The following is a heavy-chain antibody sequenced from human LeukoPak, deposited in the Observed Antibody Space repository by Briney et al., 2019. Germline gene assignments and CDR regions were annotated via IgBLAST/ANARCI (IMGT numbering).Heavy chain of an antibody. V-gene: IGHV4-31*03. CDR2: IYYSGST. D-gene: IGHD5-18*01. CDR1: GGSISSGGYY. J-gene: IGHJ4*02. Sequence: NPSETLSLTCTVSGGSISSGGYYWSWIRQHPGKGLEWIGCIYYSGSTYYNPSLKSRVTISVDTSKNQFSLKLSSVTAADTAVYYCARVRYSYQYYFDYWGQGTLVTVSS. CDR3: ARVRYSYQYYFDY.